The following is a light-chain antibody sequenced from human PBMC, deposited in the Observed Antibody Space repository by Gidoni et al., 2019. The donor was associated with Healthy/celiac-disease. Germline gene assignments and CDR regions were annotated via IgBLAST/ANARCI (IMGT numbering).Light chain of an antibody. CDR2: EVS. CDR1: SSDVGGYNY. Sequence: SAPTQPPSASASPGQSVTFSCTGTSSDVGGYNYVSWYQHHPGKAPKLMISEVSNRPSGVPDRFSGYKSGNTGSLTVSGLQAEDEADYYCSSYAGSQGVFGTGTKVTVL. J-gene: IGLJ1*01. CDR3: SSYAGSQGV. V-gene: IGLV2-8*01.